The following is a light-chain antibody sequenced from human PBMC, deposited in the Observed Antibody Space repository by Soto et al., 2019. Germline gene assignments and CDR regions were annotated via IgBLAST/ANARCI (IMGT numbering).Light chain of an antibody. V-gene: IGKV1-39*01. CDR2: GVS. J-gene: IGKJ1*01. Sequence: DIQMTQSPSSLSASVGDKFTTTCRASQSISSSLNWYQQKSGKAPNLLIYGVSRLQGGVPSRFSGSGSGTEFTLTISGLQPDDFATYYCQQYMSYSFGQGTKVDIK. CDR1: QSISSS. CDR3: QQYMSYS.